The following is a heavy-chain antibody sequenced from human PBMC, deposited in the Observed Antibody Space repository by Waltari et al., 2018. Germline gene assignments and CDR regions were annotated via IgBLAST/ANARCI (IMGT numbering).Heavy chain of an antibody. J-gene: IGHJ2*01. Sequence: QVQLVQSGAEVKKPGASVKVSCKASGYTFTSYAMHWVRQAPGTRLEWMGWINAGNGNTKYSQKFQGRVTITRDTSASTAYMELSSLRSEDTAVYYCARDLVGYDILTGYYLYWYFDLWGRGTLVTVSS. CDR2: INAGNGNT. D-gene: IGHD3-9*01. CDR1: GYTFTSYA. CDR3: ARDLVGYDILTGYYLYWYFDL. V-gene: IGHV1-3*01.